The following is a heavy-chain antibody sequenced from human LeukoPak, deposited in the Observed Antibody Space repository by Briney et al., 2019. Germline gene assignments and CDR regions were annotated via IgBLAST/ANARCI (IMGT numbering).Heavy chain of an antibody. Sequence: GESLKISCKGSGYSFTSYWIGWVRQMPGKGLEWMGIIYPGDSDTRYSPSFQGQVTISADKSISTAYLQWSSLKASDTAMYYCARQPAAPLYYYGMDVWGQGTTVTVSS. CDR2: IYPGDSDT. CDR3: ARQPAAPLYYYGMDV. V-gene: IGHV5-51*01. CDR1: GYSFTSYW. J-gene: IGHJ6*02.